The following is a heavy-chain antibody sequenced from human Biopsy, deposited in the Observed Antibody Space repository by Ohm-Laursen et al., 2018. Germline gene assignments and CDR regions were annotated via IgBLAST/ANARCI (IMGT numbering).Heavy chain of an antibody. CDR1: GGSISGSS. V-gene: IGHV4-59*12. Sequence: SDTLSLTCSVSGGSISGSSWSWIRQAPGRGLEWVGYISYSGSTSNNPSLKSRITISVDTSKNQFSLKLRSVTAADTAVYYCARAVDYYDPYYYYGLDVWGQGTTVTVSS. CDR2: ISYSGST. D-gene: IGHD3-16*01. J-gene: IGHJ6*02. CDR3: ARAVDYYDPYYYYGLDV.